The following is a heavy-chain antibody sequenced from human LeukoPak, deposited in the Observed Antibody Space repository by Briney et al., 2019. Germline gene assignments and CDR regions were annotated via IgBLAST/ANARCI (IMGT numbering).Heavy chain of an antibody. J-gene: IGHJ4*02. V-gene: IGHV3-21*01. Sequence: GGSLRLSCAASGFTFSSYSMNWVRQAPGKGLEGVSSISSSSSYIYYADSVKGRFTISRDNAKNSLYLQMNSLRAEDTAVYYCARGRGYSYGYDYWGQGTLVTVSS. CDR3: ARGRGYSYGYDY. D-gene: IGHD5-18*01. CDR1: GFTFSSYS. CDR2: ISSSSSYI.